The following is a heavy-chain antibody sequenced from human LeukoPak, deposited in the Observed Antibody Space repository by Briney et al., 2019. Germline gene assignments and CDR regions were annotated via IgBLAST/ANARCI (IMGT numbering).Heavy chain of an antibody. CDR1: GFTFSSYA. Sequence: GGSLRLSCAASGFTFSSYAMSWVRQAPGKGLGWVSAISGSGGSTYYADSVKGRFTISRDNSKNTLYLQMNSLRAEDTAVYYCPRTGYSSGWDYYFDYWGQGTLVTVSS. D-gene: IGHD6-19*01. CDR3: PRTGYSSGWDYYFDY. V-gene: IGHV3-23*01. CDR2: ISGSGGST. J-gene: IGHJ4*02.